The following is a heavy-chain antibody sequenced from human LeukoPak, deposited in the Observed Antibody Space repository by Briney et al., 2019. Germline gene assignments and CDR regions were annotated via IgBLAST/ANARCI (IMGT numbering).Heavy chain of an antibody. J-gene: IGHJ4*02. Sequence: SETLSLTCAVYGGSFSGYYWSWIRQPPGKGLEWIGEINHSGSTNYNPSLKSRATISVDTSKNQFSLKLSSVTAADTAVYYCARGWPSYSSGWFGLGYWGQGTLVTVSS. CDR3: ARGWPSYSSGWFGLGY. V-gene: IGHV4-34*01. D-gene: IGHD6-19*01. CDR2: INHSGST. CDR1: GGSFSGYY.